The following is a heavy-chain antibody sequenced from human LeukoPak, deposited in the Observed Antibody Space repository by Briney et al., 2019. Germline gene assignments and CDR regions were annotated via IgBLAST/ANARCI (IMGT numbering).Heavy chain of an antibody. CDR3: ARVLFRDSFLQGVINWFVP. J-gene: IGHJ5*02. V-gene: IGHV1-18*04. D-gene: IGHD3-10*01. CDR2: INTYNGKT. Sequence: ASVKVSCKASGYTFVSYGIAWVRQAPGQGLEWMGWINTYNGKTNSTQNFQGKVTMTTDTSTTTAYMELRNLRSDDTAVHYCARVLFRDSFLQGVINWFVPWGQGTLVTVSS. CDR1: GYTFVSYG.